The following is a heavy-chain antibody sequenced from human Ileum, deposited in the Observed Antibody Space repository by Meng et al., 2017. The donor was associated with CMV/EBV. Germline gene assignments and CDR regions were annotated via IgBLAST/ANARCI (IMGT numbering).Heavy chain of an antibody. V-gene: IGHV3-23*03. Sequence: GESLKISCAASGFTFSAYAMRWARQAPGKGLEWVSIIYGPDSKTYYADSVKGRFTMSRDNSNNTLYLQMNNLRPDDTAVYYCAKDGPRTSPLDYWGQGTLVTVSS. J-gene: IGHJ4*02. CDR1: GFTFSAYA. CDR3: AKDGPRTSPLDY. CDR2: IYGPDSKT.